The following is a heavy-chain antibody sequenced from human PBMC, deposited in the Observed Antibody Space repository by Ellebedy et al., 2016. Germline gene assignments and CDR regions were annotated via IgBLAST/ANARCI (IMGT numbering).Heavy chain of an antibody. Sequence: GGSLRLXCAASGFTFSSYAMSWVRQAPGKGLEWVSAISGSGGSTYYADSVKGRFTISRDNSKNTLYLQMNSLRAEDTAVYYCAKKGSYPFKYFDYWGQGTLVTVSS. CDR2: ISGSGGST. CDR3: AKKGSYPFKYFDY. J-gene: IGHJ4*02. CDR1: GFTFSSYA. D-gene: IGHD1-26*01. V-gene: IGHV3-23*01.